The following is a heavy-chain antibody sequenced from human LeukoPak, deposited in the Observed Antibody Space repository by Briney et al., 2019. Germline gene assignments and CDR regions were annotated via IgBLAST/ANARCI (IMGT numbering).Heavy chain of an antibody. CDR2: IIPIFGTA. Sequence: ASVKVSCKASGGTFSSYAISWVRQAPGQGLEWMGGIIPIFGTANYAQKFQGRVTITADESTSTAYMELSSLRSEDTAVYYCARSPKGTTVTDDYWGQGTLVTVSS. D-gene: IGHD4-17*01. V-gene: IGHV1-69*13. CDR1: GGTFSSYA. J-gene: IGHJ4*02. CDR3: ARSPKGTTVTDDY.